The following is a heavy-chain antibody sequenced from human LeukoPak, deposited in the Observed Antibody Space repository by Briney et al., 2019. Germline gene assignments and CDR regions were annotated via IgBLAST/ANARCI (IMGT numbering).Heavy chain of an antibody. CDR2: IYYSGST. CDR1: GGSISSSSYY. J-gene: IGHJ4*02. V-gene: IGHV4-39*01. Sequence: SETLSLTCTVSGGSISSSSYYWGWIRQPPGKGLEWIGSIYYSGSTYYNPSLKSRVTISVDTSKNQFSLKLSSVTAADTAVYYCARREAVALFFAYWGQGTLVTVSS. CDR3: ARREAVALFFAY. D-gene: IGHD6-19*01.